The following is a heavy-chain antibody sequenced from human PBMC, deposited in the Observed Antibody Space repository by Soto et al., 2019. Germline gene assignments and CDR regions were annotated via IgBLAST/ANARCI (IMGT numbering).Heavy chain of an antibody. CDR3: AREHFDYPGGYYYYGMDV. CDR2: MYPNSGNT. V-gene: IGHV1-8*01. Sequence: ASVKVSCKASGYTFTSYDINWVRQATGQGLEWMGWMYPNSGNTGYAQKFQGRVTMTRNTSISTAYMELSSLRSEDTAVYYCAREHFDYPGGYYYYGMDVWGQGTTVTVSS. D-gene: IGHD3-9*01. J-gene: IGHJ6*02. CDR1: GYTFTSYD.